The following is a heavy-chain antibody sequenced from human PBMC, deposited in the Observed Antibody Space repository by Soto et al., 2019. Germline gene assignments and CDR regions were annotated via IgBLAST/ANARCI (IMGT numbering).Heavy chain of an antibody. Sequence: SVKVSCKASWYTFTSDDINWVRQAAVQGLEWMGWMNPNSGSTGYAQKLQGRVTMTSNTSISTAYMEMSGLRSEDTAVYYCASAYSSGRDAFDIWGQGTMVTV. J-gene: IGHJ3*02. CDR1: WYTFTSDD. V-gene: IGHV1-8*01. CDR2: MNPNSGST. CDR3: ASAYSSGRDAFDI. D-gene: IGHD6-19*01.